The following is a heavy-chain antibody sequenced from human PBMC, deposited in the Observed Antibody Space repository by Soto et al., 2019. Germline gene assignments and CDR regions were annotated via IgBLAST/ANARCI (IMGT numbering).Heavy chain of an antibody. J-gene: IGHJ5*02. V-gene: IGHV4-31*03. CDR2: IHSSGST. D-gene: IGHD3-3*01. CDR3: AREDRNYHDESGYYH. CDR1: GGSINNGSYY. Sequence: SETLSLTCTVSGGSINNGSYYWSWVRQHPGKGLEWIGYIHSSGSTNYNPSLMSRLTISADTSKNQLSLKVNSVTAADTAVYYCAREDRNYHDESGYYHWGQGTLVTVSS.